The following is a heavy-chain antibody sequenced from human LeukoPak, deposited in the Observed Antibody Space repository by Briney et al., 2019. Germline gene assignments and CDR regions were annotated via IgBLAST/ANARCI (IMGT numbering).Heavy chain of an antibody. V-gene: IGHV3-23*01. J-gene: IGHJ4*02. Sequence: PGGSLRLSCAASGLKISNYVMAWVRQAPGKGLEWVSGISESGDYTRNIDSVEGRLFISRDNSKNTLYLQMSSPRVDDTAVYYCAAAERVRGLIFWGQGTLVTVSS. CDR3: AAAERVRGLIF. D-gene: IGHD3-10*01. CDR1: GLKISNYV. CDR2: ISESGDYT.